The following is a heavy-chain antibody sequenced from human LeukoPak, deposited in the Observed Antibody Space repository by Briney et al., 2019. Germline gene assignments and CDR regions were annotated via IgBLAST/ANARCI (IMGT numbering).Heavy chain of an antibody. D-gene: IGHD6-19*01. CDR2: ISAYNGNT. V-gene: IGHV1-18*04. CDR3: ARDLWMEAVANYDYYYGMDV. J-gene: IGHJ6*04. Sequence: ASVKVSCKASGYTFTGYGISWVRQAPGQGLEWMGWISAYNGNTNYAQKLRGRVTMTTDTSTSTAYMELRSLRSDDTAVYYCARDLWMEAVANYDYYYGMDVWGKGTTVTVSS. CDR1: GYTFTGYG.